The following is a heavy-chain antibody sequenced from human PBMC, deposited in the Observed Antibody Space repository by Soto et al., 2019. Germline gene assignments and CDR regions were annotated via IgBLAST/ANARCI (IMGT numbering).Heavy chain of an antibody. V-gene: IGHV4-34*01. D-gene: IGHD3-3*01. CDR3: ATLMTYYDFWSGYYSGLASGMDV. CDR2: INHSGST. J-gene: IGHJ6*02. CDR1: GGSFSGYY. Sequence: PSETLSLTCAVYGGSFSGYYWSWIRQPPGKGLEWIGEINHSGSTNYNPSLKSRVTISVDTSKNQFSLKLSSVTAADTAVYYCATLMTYYDFWSGYYSGLASGMDVWGQGTTVTVSS.